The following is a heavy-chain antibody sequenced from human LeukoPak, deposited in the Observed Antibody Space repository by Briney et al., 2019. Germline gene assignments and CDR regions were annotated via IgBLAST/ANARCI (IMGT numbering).Heavy chain of an antibody. CDR2: IYYSGTT. D-gene: IGHD6-19*01. Sequence: PSETLSLTCTVSGGSISPYYWSWIRQPPGKGLEWIGYIYYSGTTNYNPSLKSRVTISVDTSKNQFSLKLISVTAADTAVYYCARDLKIGYNSGWYSFDYWGRGILVTVSS. J-gene: IGHJ4*02. V-gene: IGHV4-59*01. CDR3: ARDLKIGYNSGWYSFDY. CDR1: GGSISPYY.